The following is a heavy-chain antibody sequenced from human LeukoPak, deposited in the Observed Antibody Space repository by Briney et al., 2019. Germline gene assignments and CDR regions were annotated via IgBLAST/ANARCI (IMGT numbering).Heavy chain of an antibody. D-gene: IGHD3-22*01. J-gene: IGHJ4*02. CDR3: TRAYDSSGSIDY. CDR2: IRSKAYGGTT. CDR1: GFTFGDYA. Sequence: GGSLRLSCTAAGFTFGDYAMSWFRQAPGKGLEWVGFIRSKAYGGTTEYAASVKGRCTISRDDSKSIAYLQMNSLKTEDTAVYFCTRAYDSSGSIDYWGQGTLVTVSS. V-gene: IGHV3-49*03.